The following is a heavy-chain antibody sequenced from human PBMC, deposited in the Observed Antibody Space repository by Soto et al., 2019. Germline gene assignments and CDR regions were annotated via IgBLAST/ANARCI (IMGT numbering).Heavy chain of an antibody. CDR1: GFTFDDYA. CDR2: ISWNSGSI. V-gene: IGHV3-9*01. D-gene: IGHD4-4*01. J-gene: IGHJ5*02. CDR3: AKDIDPLMTTPLFDP. Sequence: GGSLRLSCAASGFTFDDYAMHWVRQAPGKGLEWVSGISWNSGSIGYADSVKGRFTISRDNAKNSLYLQMNSLRAEDTALYYCAKDIDPLMTTPLFDPWGQGTLVTVSS.